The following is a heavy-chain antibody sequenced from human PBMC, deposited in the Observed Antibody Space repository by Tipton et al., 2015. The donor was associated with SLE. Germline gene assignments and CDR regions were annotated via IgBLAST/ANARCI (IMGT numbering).Heavy chain of an antibody. V-gene: IGHV4-4*08. CDR2: IYTSGST. J-gene: IGHJ3*02. Sequence: TLSLTCTVSGGSISSHYWSWIRQPPGKGLEWIGYIYTSGSTNYNPSLKSRVTISVDTSKNQFSLKLSSVTAADTAVYYCAREGNYYDSSGPFDIWGQGTMVTVSS. CDR1: GGSISSHY. CDR3: AREGNYYDSSGPFDI. D-gene: IGHD3-22*01.